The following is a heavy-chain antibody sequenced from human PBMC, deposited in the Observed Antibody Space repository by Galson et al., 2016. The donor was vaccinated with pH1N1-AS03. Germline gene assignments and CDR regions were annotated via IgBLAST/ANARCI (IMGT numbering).Heavy chain of an antibody. V-gene: IGHV3-7*01. CDR3: VRAKTGRHSDFGQ. J-gene: IGHJ4*02. CDR1: GFTFNTYW. Sequence: SLRLSCAASGFTFNTYWMSWVRQAPGKGLEWVANINQDGSGKSYMDSVKGRFTISRDNAKNSLYLQLNSLRAEDTGVYYCVRAKTGRHSDFGQWGQGTLVTVSS. CDR2: INQDGSGK. D-gene: IGHD1-1*01.